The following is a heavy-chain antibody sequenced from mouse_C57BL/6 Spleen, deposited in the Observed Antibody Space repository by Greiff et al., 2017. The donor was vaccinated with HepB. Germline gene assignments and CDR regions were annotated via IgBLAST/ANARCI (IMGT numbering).Heavy chain of an antibody. CDR2: INPSNGGT. CDR3: ARRIYYDYDGYYFDY. CDR1: GYTFTSYW. D-gene: IGHD2-4*01. J-gene: IGHJ2*01. Sequence: QVHVKQPGTELVKPGASVKLSCKASGYTFTSYWMHWVKQRPGQGLEWIGNINPSNGGTNYNEKFKSKATLTVDKSSSTAYMQLSSLTSEDSAVYYCARRIYYDYDGYYFDYWGQGTTLTVSS. V-gene: IGHV1-53*01.